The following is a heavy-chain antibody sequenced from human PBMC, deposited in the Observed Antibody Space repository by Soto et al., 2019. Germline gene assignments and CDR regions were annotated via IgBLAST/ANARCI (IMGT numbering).Heavy chain of an antibody. CDR2: ISGSGGST. CDR1: GFTFSSYA. D-gene: IGHD6-13*01. J-gene: IGHJ5*02. CDR3: AKDPYSSSQNWLDP. Sequence: GGSLRLSCAASGFTFSSYAMSWVRQAPGKGLEWVSAISGSGGSTYYADSVKGRFTISRDNSKNTLYLQMNSLRAEDTAVYYCAKDPYSSSQNWLDPWGQGTLVTVS. V-gene: IGHV3-23*01.